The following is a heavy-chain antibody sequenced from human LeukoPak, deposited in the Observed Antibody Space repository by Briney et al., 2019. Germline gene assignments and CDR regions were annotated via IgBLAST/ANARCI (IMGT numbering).Heavy chain of an antibody. CDR2: ISAYNGNT. CDR1: GYTFTSYG. J-gene: IGHJ6*03. Sequence: ASVKVSCKAPGYTFTSYGISWVRQAPGQGLEWMGWISAYNGNTNYAQKLQGRVTMTTDTSTSTAYMELRSLRSDDTAVYYCARRFDSSGHPVFYYYMDVWGKGTTVTVSS. V-gene: IGHV1-18*01. D-gene: IGHD3-22*01. CDR3: ARRFDSSGHPVFYYYMDV.